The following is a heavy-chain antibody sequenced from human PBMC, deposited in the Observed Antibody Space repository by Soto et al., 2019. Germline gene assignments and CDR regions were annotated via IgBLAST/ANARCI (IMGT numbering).Heavy chain of an antibody. CDR3: ARSGDCSSTSCYTGYYYYYGMDV. J-gene: IGHJ6*02. V-gene: IGHV1-69*06. Sequence: ASVKVSCKASGGTFSSYAISWVRQAPGQGLEWMGGIIPIFGTANYAQKFQGRVTITADKSTSTAYMELSSLRSEDTAVYYCARSGDCSSTSCYTGYYYYYGMDVWRQGTTVTVSS. CDR2: IIPIFGTA. CDR1: GGTFSSYA. D-gene: IGHD2-2*01.